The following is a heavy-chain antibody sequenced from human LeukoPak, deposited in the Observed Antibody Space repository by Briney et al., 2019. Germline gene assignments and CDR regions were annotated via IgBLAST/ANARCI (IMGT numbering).Heavy chain of an antibody. CDR2: IYYTGST. D-gene: IGHD3-10*01. CDR1: GVSMSPYY. V-gene: IGHV4-59*01. J-gene: IGHJ4*02. Sequence: SETLSLTCTVSGVSMSPYYWSWIRRPPGKGLEWIGNIYYTGSTNYNPSLKSRVTLSVDTSNNQFSLNLNSVTDADTAAYYCARYGSGIFDYWGPGTQVTVFS. CDR3: ARYGSGIFDY.